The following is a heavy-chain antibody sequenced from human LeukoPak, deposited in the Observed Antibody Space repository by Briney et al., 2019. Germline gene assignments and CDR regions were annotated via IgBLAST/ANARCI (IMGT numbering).Heavy chain of an antibody. CDR3: ARSSYYDSSGYYLLDY. CDR2: NNHSGST. D-gene: IGHD3-22*01. CDR1: GGSLSGYY. Sequence: SETLSLTCAVYGGSLSGYYWSWIRQPPGKGLEWIGENNHSGSTNYNPSLKSRVTISVDTSKNQFSLKLSSVTAADTAVYYCARSSYYDSSGYYLLDYWGQGTLVTVSS. V-gene: IGHV4-34*01. J-gene: IGHJ4*02.